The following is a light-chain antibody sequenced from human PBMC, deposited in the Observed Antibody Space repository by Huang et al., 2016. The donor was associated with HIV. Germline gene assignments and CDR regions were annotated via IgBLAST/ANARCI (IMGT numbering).Light chain of an antibody. CDR3: QQYQRTPPT. CDR1: QGISNS. V-gene: IGKV1-NL1*01. J-gene: IGKJ1*01. Sequence: DIQMTQSPSSLSAFVGDSVTITCRASQGISNSLAWYQKRPGKAPKLLLFSATRLENGVPPRFSGSVSGTDFTLTISSLQPDDFATYYCQQYQRTPPTFGPGTKVEVK. CDR2: SAT.